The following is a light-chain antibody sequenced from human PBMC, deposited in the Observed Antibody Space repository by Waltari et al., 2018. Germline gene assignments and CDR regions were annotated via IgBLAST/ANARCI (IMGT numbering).Light chain of an antibody. Sequence: SYVLTQPPSVSVAPGQTARITCGGNKIGSKSVHWYQQKPGQAPVLVVYDDSDRPSGIPERFSGSNSGNTATLTISRVEAGDEADYYCQVWDSSSDHRVFGGGTKLTVL. V-gene: IGLV3-21*02. CDR2: DDS. J-gene: IGLJ3*02. CDR1: KIGSKS. CDR3: QVWDSSSDHRV.